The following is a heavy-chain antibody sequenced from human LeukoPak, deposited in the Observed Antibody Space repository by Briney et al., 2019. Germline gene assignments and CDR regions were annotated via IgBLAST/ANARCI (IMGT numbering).Heavy chain of an antibody. V-gene: IGHV1-18*01. Sequence: ASVKVSSKASGYTFTSYGISWVRQAPGQGLEWMGWISAYNGNTKYAQKLQGRVTVTTDTSTSTAYMKLRSLRSDATAVYYCARVVVPAAIYPGEGPDYWGQGTLVTVSS. J-gene: IGHJ4*02. CDR3: ARVVVPAAIYPGEGPDY. CDR2: ISAYNGNT. CDR1: GYTFTSYG. D-gene: IGHD2-2*02.